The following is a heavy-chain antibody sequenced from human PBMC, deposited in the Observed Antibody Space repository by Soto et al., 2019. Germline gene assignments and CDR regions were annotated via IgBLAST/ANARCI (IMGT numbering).Heavy chain of an antibody. Sequence: PGGSLRLSCAASGFSFRSYSMNWVRQAPGEGLEWVSYIGSSSSSIYYADSVKGRFTISRDNAKNSLYLQMNSLRDEDTAVYYCATDLTYYTDTPGPPWLDLWGQGTLVTVSS. CDR2: IGSSSSSI. CDR3: ATDLTYYTDTPGPPWLDL. CDR1: GFSFRSYS. D-gene: IGHD3-22*01. V-gene: IGHV3-48*02. J-gene: IGHJ5*02.